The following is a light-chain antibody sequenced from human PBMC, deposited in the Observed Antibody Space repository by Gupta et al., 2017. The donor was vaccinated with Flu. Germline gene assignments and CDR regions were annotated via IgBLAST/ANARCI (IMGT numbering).Light chain of an antibody. CDR1: PSLLHSNGYNY. V-gene: IGKV2-28*01. J-gene: IGKJ1*01. CDR2: LGS. CDR3: MQALQTPRT. Sequence: IVMTQSPLSLPVTAGEPASISCRSSPSLLHSNGYNYLDWYLQKPGQSPQLLIYLGSNRASGVPDRFSGSGSGTDFTLKISRVEAEDVGVYYCMQALQTPRTFGQGTKVEIK.